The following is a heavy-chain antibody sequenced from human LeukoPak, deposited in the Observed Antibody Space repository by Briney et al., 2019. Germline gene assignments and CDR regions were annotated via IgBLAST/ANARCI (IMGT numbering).Heavy chain of an antibody. CDR3: ARGLNIVLMGGFDY. V-gene: IGHV1-18*01. Sequence: ASVKVSCKASGYTFTSYGISWVRQAPGQGPELMGWISAYNGNTNYAQKLQGRVTMTTDTSTSTAYMELRSLRSDGTAVYYCARGLNIVLMGGFDYWGQGTLVTVSS. CDR2: ISAYNGNT. D-gene: IGHD2-8*01. CDR1: GYTFTSYG. J-gene: IGHJ4*02.